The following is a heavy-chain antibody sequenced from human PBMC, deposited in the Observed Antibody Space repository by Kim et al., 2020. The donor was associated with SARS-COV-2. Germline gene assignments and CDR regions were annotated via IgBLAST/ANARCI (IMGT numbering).Heavy chain of an antibody. CDR2: IDPSDSYT. CDR1: GYSFTSYW. J-gene: IGHJ3*02. Sequence: GESLKISCKGSGYSFTSYWISWVRQMPGKGLEWMGRIDPSDSYTNYSPSFQGHVTISADKSISTAYLQWSSLKASDTAMYYCARHCVPSYYDILTGQCDAFDIWGQGTMVTVSS. CDR3: ARHCVPSYYDILTGQCDAFDI. V-gene: IGHV5-10-1*01. D-gene: IGHD3-9*01.